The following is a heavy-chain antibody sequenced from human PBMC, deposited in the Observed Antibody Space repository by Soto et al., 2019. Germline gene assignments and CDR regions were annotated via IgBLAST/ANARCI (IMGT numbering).Heavy chain of an antibody. CDR1: GFTFSSYS. V-gene: IGHV3-21*01. J-gene: IGHJ6*03. D-gene: IGHD5-12*01. CDR3: ARAVATTQVKYYYYMDV. CDR2: ISSSSSYI. Sequence: GGSLRLSCAASGFTFSSYSMNWVRQAPGKGLEWVSSISSSSSYIYYADSVKGRFTISRDNAKNSLYLQMNSLRAEDTAVYYCARAVATTQVKYYYYMDVWGKGTTVTVSS.